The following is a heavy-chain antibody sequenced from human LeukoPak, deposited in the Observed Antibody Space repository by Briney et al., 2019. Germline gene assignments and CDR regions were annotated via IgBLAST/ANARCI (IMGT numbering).Heavy chain of an antibody. V-gene: IGHV4-34*01. CDR3: ARGQGTVTTH. D-gene: IGHD4-17*01. J-gene: IGHJ4*02. Sequence: SETLSLTCAVSGGSFSGYYWTWIRQPPGEGLEWIGEINHSGSANYNPSLKSRVTISLDTSKNQFSLKLSSVTAADTAVYYCARGQGTVTTHWGQGTLVTVSS. CDR1: GGSFSGYY. CDR2: INHSGSA.